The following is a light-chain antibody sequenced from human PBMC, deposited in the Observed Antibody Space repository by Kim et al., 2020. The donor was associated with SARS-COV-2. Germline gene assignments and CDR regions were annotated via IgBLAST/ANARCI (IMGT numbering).Light chain of an antibody. V-gene: IGKV3-20*01. CDR1: QSISASY. CDR2: DAS. CDR3: QQYGSSLRT. Sequence: SPGERATLSCRASQSISASYLAWYQQKPGQAPRLLIYDASSRATGIPDRFSGSGSGTDFTLSISRLEPEDFAVYYCQQYGSSLRTFGQGTKVDIK. J-gene: IGKJ1*01.